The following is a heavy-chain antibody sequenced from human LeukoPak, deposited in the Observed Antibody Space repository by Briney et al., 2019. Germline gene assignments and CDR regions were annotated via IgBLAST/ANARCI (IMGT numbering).Heavy chain of an antibody. CDR2: LTWNGQIT. CDR3: VKDGIDGAPWGYFGS. J-gene: IGHJ4*02. D-gene: IGHD3-16*01. CDR1: GFSLHDYT. Sequence: GGSLRLSCVVSGFSLHDYTMHWVRQIPGKGLEWVALLTWNGQITSYGDSVKGRLNISRDDSKSTLYLEMSRLNFDDSGLYYCVKDGIDGAPWGYFGSWGRGTLVSVST. V-gene: IGHV3-43*01.